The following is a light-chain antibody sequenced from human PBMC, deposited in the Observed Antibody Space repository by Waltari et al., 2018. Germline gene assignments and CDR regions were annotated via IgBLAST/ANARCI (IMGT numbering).Light chain of an antibody. V-gene: IGLV2-23*02. CDR3: CSYAGLGIYV. CDR1: SSDVGNYNL. Sequence: QSGLTQPASVSGSPGQSITISCTGTSSDVGNYNLVSWYQQYPGKAPKLMVYEVTRRSLGGSDLFSGSKSGNTASLTIYGLQSEDEADYYCCSYAGLGIYVFGTGTKVTVL. J-gene: IGLJ1*01. CDR2: EVT.